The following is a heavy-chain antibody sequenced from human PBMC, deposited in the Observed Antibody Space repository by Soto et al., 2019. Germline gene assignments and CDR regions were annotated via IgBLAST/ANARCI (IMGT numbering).Heavy chain of an antibody. CDR1: GFTVSSNY. J-gene: IGHJ4*02. V-gene: IGHV3-66*01. Sequence: GGSLRLSCAASGFTVSSNYMSWVRQAPGRGLEWVSVIYSGGSTYYADSVKGRFTISRDNSKNTLYLQMNSLRAEDTAVYYCARVWIIEVVDKGSYYNPPPDYFDYWGQGTLVTVSS. D-gene: IGHD3-10*01. CDR2: IYSGGST. CDR3: ARVWIIEVVDKGSYYNPPPDYFDY.